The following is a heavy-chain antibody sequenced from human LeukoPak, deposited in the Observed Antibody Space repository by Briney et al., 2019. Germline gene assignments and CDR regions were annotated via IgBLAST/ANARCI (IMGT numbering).Heavy chain of an antibody. V-gene: IGHV4-34*01. Sequence: PSETLSLTCAVYGGSFSGYYWSWIRQPPGKGLEWIGEINHSGSTNYNPSLKSRVTISVDTSKNQFSLKLSSVTAADTAVYYCARDPAGRWLQYEGIDYWGQGTLVTVSS. J-gene: IGHJ4*02. CDR2: INHSGST. CDR1: GGSFSGYY. D-gene: IGHD5-24*01. CDR3: ARDPAGRWLQYEGIDY.